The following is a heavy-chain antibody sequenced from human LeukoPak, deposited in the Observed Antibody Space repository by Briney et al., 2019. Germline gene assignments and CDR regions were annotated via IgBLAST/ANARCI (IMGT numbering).Heavy chain of an antibody. CDR3: ARLSGSRYYYYMDV. D-gene: IGHD6-19*01. CDR1: GGSISSSSYY. Sequence: SETLSLTCTVSGGSISSSSYYWGWIRQPPGKGLEWIGSIYYSGSTNYNPSLKSRVTISVDTSKNQFSLKLSSVTAADTAVYYCARLSGSRYYYYMDVWGKGTTVTVSS. J-gene: IGHJ6*03. CDR2: IYYSGST. V-gene: IGHV4-39*07.